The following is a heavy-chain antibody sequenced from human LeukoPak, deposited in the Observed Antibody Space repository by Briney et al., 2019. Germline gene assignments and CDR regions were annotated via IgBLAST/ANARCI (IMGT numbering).Heavy chain of an antibody. CDR1: GFTVSTNY. CDR2: IYRGGST. V-gene: IGHV3-66*01. CDR3: ARDLLRPDV. J-gene: IGHJ6*02. Sequence: PGGSLRLSCTASGFTVSTNYVSWVRQAPGKGLEWVSTIYRGGSTYYADSVKGRFTISRDNSKNTVYLQINTLRVEDTAVYYCARDLLRPDVWGQGTTVTVSS.